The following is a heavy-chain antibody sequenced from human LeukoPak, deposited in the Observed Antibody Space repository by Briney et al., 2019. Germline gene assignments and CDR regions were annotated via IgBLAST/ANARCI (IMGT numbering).Heavy chain of an antibody. CDR2: ISGGSGYI. CDR1: GFTFSSYS. CDR3: AREADSGSYYVTYYFDY. V-gene: IGHV3-21*01. Sequence: GGSLRLSCAASGFTFSSYSMNWVRQAPGKGLEWVSSISGGSGYIYYADSVKGRFTISRDNAKNTLYLQMNSLRAEDTAVYYCAREADSGSYYVTYYFDYWGQGTLVTVSS. D-gene: IGHD1-26*01. J-gene: IGHJ4*02.